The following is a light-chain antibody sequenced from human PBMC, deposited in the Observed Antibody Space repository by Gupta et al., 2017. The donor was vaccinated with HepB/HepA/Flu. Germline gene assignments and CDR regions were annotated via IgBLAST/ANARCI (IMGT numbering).Light chain of an antibody. J-gene: IGKJ4*02. V-gene: IGKV3-15*01. CDR2: GAS. CDR3: QHYNGGRPFT. CDR1: RNGNSN. Sequence: VMTLSPVPLSVSPGKRATLPSRASRNGNSNLAWYQQKPGQAPSILIYGASTQATGIPGRCIGARSGTQFTLTISSVQSEESAVDFCQHYNGGRPFTFGGGTKLEMK.